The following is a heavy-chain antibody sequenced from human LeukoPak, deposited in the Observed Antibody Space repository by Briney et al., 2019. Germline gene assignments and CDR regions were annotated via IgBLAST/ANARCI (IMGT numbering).Heavy chain of an antibody. V-gene: IGHV1-2*02. D-gene: IGHD6-6*01. CDR2: INPNSGGT. CDR1: GYTFTGYY. CDR3: ASSAARQYYYYYYMDV. Sequence: ASVKVSCKASGYTFTGYYMHWVRQAPGQGLEWMGWINPNSGGTNYAQKFQGRVTMTRDTSISTAYMELSRLRSDDTAVYYCASSAARQYYYYYYMDVWGKGTTVTVSS. J-gene: IGHJ6*03.